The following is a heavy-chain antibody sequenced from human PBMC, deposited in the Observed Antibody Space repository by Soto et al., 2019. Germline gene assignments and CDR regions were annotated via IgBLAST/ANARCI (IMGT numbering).Heavy chain of an antibody. D-gene: IGHD2-15*01. CDR1: GYTFTSYS. V-gene: IGHV1-46*01. J-gene: IGHJ6*02. Sequence: ASLKVSCKASGYTFTSYSMDWVRQAPGQGLEWMGIINPSSGRTSYAQNFQGRVTMTSDTSTSIVYMEMSSLKSEDTAVYYCARDHNFGFILYVTDVWGQVPRVTVSS. CDR3: ARDHNFGFILYVTDV. CDR2: INPSSGRT.